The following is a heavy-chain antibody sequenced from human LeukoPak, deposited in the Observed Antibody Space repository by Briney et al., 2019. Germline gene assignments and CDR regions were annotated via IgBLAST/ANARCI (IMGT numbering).Heavy chain of an antibody. CDR2: IYSGGST. Sequence: GGSLRLSCAASGFTVSSNYMSWVRQAPGKGLEWVSVIYSGGSTYYADSVKGRFTISRDNSKNTLYLQMNSLRAEDTAVYYCARARTASSPFFDYWGQGTLVTVSS. J-gene: IGHJ4*02. V-gene: IGHV3-53*01. CDR1: GFTVSSNY. D-gene: IGHD1-14*01. CDR3: ARARTASSPFFDY.